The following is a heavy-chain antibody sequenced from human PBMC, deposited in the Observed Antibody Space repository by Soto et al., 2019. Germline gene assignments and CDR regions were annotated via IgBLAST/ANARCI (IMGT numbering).Heavy chain of an antibody. Sequence: SVKVSCKASGGTFSSYAISWVRQAPGQGLEWMGGIIPIFGTANYAQKFQGRVTITADESTSTAYMELSSLRSEDTAVYYCARGEFSSSSLREDYYYGMDVWGQGTTVTVSS. V-gene: IGHV1-69*13. D-gene: IGHD6-6*01. CDR2: IIPIFGTA. J-gene: IGHJ6*02. CDR3: ARGEFSSSSLREDYYYGMDV. CDR1: GGTFSSYA.